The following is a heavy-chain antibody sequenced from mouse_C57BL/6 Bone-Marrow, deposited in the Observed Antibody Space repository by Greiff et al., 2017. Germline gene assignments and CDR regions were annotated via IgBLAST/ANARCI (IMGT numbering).Heavy chain of an antibody. CDR3: ARSAGYYYGSTIDY. J-gene: IGHJ2*01. V-gene: IGHV1-78*01. CDR1: GYTFTDHT. Sequence: QVQLQQSDAELVKPGASVKISCKVSGYTFTDHTIHWMKQRPEQGLEWIGYIYPRSGNTYYNEKFKGKATLTADKSSSTAYMELRSLTSEDSAVYFCARSAGYYYGSTIDYWGQGTTLTVSS. CDR2: IYPRSGNT. D-gene: IGHD1-1*01.